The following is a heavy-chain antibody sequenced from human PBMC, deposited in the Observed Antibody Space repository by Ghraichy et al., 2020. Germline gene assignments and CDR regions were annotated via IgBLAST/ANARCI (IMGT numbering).Heavy chain of an antibody. CDR1: GGTFSSYA. CDR3: ARANGGNNYYYYYYMDV. CDR2: IIPIFGTA. Sequence: SVKVSCKASGGTFSSYAISWVRQAPGQGLEWMGGIIPIFGTANYAQKFRGRVTITADKSTSTAYMELSSLRSEDTAVYYCARANGGNNYYYYYYMDVWGKGTTVTVSS. V-gene: IGHV1-69*06. D-gene: IGHD4-23*01. J-gene: IGHJ6*03.